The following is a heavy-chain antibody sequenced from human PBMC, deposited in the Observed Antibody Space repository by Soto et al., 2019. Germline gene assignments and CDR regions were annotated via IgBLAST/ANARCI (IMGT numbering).Heavy chain of an antibody. CDR1: GGSISSGGYY. V-gene: IGHV4-31*03. J-gene: IGHJ6*02. D-gene: IGHD3-22*01. CDR2: IYYSGST. Sequence: QVQLQESGPGLVKPSQTLSLTCTVSGGSISSGGYYWSWIRQHPGKGLEWIGYIYYSGSTYYNPSLKSRVTISVDTSKNQFSLKLSSVTAADTAVYYCAREVAGDSSGYANYYGMDVWGQGTTVTVSS. CDR3: AREVAGDSSGYANYYGMDV.